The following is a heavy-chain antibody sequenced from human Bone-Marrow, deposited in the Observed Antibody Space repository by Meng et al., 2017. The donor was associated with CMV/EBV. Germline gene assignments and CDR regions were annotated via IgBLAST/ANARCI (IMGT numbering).Heavy chain of an antibody. CDR1: GGTFSSYA. V-gene: IGHV1-69*05. CDR2: IIPIFGTA. J-gene: IGHJ6*02. D-gene: IGHD2-21*01. Sequence: SVKVSCKASGGTFSSYAISWVRQAPGQGLEWMGGIIPIFGTANYAQKFQGRVTITTDESTSTAYMELSSLRSEDTAVYYCARDRCGGDCYSRYYYGMDVWGQGTTVTVSS. CDR3: ARDRCGGDCYSRYYYGMDV.